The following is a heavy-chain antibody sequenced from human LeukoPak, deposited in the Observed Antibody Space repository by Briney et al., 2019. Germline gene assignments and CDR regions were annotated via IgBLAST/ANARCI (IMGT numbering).Heavy chain of an antibody. CDR2: ISPYNGNT. Sequence: ASVRVSCHGSGYPFTSYAITWVRQAPGQGLEWMGWISPYNGNTNYAEKLRDRVTMTTDTSTGTAYMDLRSLRSDDTAIYYCARETASLDPTTIAAWLDLWGQGTLVTVSS. CDR1: GYPFTSYA. J-gene: IGHJ4*02. CDR3: ARETASLDPTTIAAWLDL. V-gene: IGHV1-18*04. D-gene: IGHD1-26*01.